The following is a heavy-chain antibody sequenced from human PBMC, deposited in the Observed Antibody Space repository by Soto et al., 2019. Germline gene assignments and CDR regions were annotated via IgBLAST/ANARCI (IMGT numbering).Heavy chain of an antibody. Sequence: PGGSLRLCCAASGFTFSSYSMNWVRQAPGKGLEWVSSISSSSSYIYYADSVKGRFTISRDNAKNSLYLQMNSLRAEDTAVYYCAKSPGMYYYDSSGYYQYDDWGQAPLVTVTS. V-gene: IGHV3-21*04. CDR1: GFTFSSYS. J-gene: IGHJ4*02. CDR2: ISSSSSYI. CDR3: AKSPGMYYYDSSGYYQYDD. D-gene: IGHD3-22*01.